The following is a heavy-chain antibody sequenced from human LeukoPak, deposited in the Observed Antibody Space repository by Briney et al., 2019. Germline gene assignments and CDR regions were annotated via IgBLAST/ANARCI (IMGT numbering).Heavy chain of an antibody. CDR1: GGTFISYA. V-gene: IGHV1-69*13. CDR2: IIPIFGTA. CDR3: ARRDDYYYYGMDV. J-gene: IGHJ6*02. Sequence: ASVKVSCKASGGTFISYAISWVRQAPGQGLEWMGGIIPIFGTANYAQKFQGRVTITADESTSTAYMELSSLRSEDTAVYYCARRDDYYYYGMDVWGQGTTVTVSS.